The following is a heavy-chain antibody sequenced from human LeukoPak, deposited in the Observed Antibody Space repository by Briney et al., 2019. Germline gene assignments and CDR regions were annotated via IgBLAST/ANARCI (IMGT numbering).Heavy chain of an antibody. CDR2: ISSGGSIT. J-gene: IGHJ4*02. CDR1: GFTFSTYE. Sequence: GGSLRLTCAASGFTFSTYEMNWVRQAPGRGLEWVSYISSGGSITYYADSEKGRLTISRDNAKNSLYLQMNNLRGDDTAVYYCARRYCSSTSCTLDYWGQGTQVTVSS. CDR3: ARRYCSSTSCTLDY. V-gene: IGHV3-48*03. D-gene: IGHD2-2*01.